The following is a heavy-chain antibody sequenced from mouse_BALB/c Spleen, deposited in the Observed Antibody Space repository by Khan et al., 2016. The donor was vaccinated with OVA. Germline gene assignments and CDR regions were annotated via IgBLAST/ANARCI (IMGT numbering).Heavy chain of an antibody. CDR2: ISVYYDDT. D-gene: IGHD2-2*01. CDR1: GYTFTDYA. CDR3: ARGGQWLRRGGGNSDY. J-gene: IGHJ2*01. V-gene: IGHV1S137*01. Sequence: VQLQESGPELVRPGESVKISCKGSGYTFTDYAMHWVKQSHAKSLEWIGVISVYYDDTNYNQKFKGKATMTVDKSSSTAYMELASLTSADSAIYSWARGGQWLRRGGGNSDYWGQGTTLTVSS.